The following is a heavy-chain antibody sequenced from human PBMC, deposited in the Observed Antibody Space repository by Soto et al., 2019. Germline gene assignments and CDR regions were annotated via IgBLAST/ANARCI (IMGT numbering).Heavy chain of an antibody. J-gene: IGHJ6*03. V-gene: IGHV1-18*01. CDR2: ISAYNGNT. CDR1: GYTFTSYG. CDR3: ARRYCSGGSCYTGVNYYSYYMDV. D-gene: IGHD2-15*01. Sequence: QVQLVQSGAEVKKPGASVKVSCKASGYTFTSYGISWVRQAPGQGLEWMGWISAYNGNTNYAQKLQGRVTMTTDTSTSTAYMELRSLRADDTAVYYCARRYCSGGSCYTGVNYYSYYMDVWGKGTTVTVSS.